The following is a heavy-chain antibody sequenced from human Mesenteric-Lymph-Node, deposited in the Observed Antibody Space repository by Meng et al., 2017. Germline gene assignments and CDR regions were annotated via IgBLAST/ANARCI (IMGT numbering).Heavy chain of an antibody. D-gene: IGHD5-18*01. J-gene: IGHJ4*02. CDR3: AKDRGYSYGQGIDY. V-gene: IGHV3-23*04. Sequence: EVELVESGGGLVQPGGSLRLSCAASGFTFSNYGMAWVRQAPGKGLEWVSGISYGGGGTYDAEFVKGRFTISRDNSQNTMYLQMNGLRAEDTAVYYCAKDRGYSYGQGIDYWGQGTLVTVSS. CDR2: ISYGGGGT. CDR1: GFTFSNYG.